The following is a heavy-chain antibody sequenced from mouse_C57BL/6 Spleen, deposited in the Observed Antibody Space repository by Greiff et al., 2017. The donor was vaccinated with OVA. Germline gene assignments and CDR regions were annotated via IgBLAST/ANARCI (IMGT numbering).Heavy chain of an antibody. CDR3: ARALYGSSYVWYFDV. V-gene: IGHV5-4*03. CDR1: GFTFSSYA. J-gene: IGHJ1*03. CDR2: ISDGGSYT. Sequence: DVMLVESGGGLVKPGGSLKLSCAASGFTFSSYAMSWVRQTPEKRLEWVATISDGGSYTYYPDNVKGRFTISRDNAKNNLYLQMSHLKSEDTAMYYCARALYGSSYVWYFDVWGTGTTVTVSS. D-gene: IGHD1-1*01.